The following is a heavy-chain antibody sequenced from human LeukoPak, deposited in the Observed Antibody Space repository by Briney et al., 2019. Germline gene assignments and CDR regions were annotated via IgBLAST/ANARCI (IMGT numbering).Heavy chain of an antibody. Sequence: GGSLRLSCAAAGFTFRNYCVHWVRQAPGKGLDWVALISYDGSNKYYADSVKGRFTVSRDNSKNTLYLQMNSLRAEDTAVYYCVSFYETYWGRGTLVTVSS. D-gene: IGHD2-2*01. CDR3: VSFYETY. CDR2: ISYDGSNK. J-gene: IGHJ4*02. CDR1: GFTFRNYC. V-gene: IGHV3-30*03.